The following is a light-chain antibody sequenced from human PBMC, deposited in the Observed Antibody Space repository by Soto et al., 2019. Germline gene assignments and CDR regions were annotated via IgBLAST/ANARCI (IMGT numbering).Light chain of an antibody. J-gene: IGKJ1*01. CDR3: QQYNNWPPWT. V-gene: IGKV3-15*01. Sequence: EIVMTQSPATLSVSPGERATLSCRASQSVSSNLAWYQQKPGQAPRLILYGASTRANGIPARFSGSGSGTEFTLAISSLQSEDFAVYYCQQYNNWPPWTFGQGTKVEIK. CDR2: GAS. CDR1: QSVSSN.